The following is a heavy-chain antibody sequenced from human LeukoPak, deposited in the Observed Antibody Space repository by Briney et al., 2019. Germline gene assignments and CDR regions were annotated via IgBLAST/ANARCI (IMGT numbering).Heavy chain of an antibody. CDR3: AINYYDSSAYALHY. CDR2: ISSSSSYI. V-gene: IGHV3-21*01. D-gene: IGHD3-22*01. Sequence: PGGSLRLSCAASGFTFSSYSMNWVRQAPGKGPEWVSSISSSSSYIYYADSVKGRFTISRDNAKNSLYLQMNSLRAEDTAVYYCAINYYDSSAYALHYWGQGTLVTVSS. J-gene: IGHJ4*02. CDR1: GFTFSSYS.